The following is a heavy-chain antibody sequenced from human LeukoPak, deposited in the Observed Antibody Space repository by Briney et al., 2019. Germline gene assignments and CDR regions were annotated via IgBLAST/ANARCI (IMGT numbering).Heavy chain of an antibody. Sequence: ASVKVSCKASGYTFTGYYMHWVRQAPGQGLEWMGWINPNSGGTNYAQKFQGRVTMTRDTSISTAYMELSRLRSDDTAVYYCARDYQPHKWYDGNSGWFDPWGQGTLVTVSS. V-gene: IGHV1-2*02. CDR1: GYTFTGYY. D-gene: IGHD4-23*01. CDR3: ARDYQPHKWYDGNSGWFDP. CDR2: INPNSGGT. J-gene: IGHJ5*02.